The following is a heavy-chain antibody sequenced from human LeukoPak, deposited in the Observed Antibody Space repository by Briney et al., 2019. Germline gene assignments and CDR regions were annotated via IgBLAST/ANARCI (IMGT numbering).Heavy chain of an antibody. CDR1: GGSISSSSYY. V-gene: IGHV4-39*07. D-gene: IGHD6-19*01. CDR3: ARDGGVQWLPPYNWFDP. J-gene: IGHJ5*02. CDR2: IYYSGST. Sequence: SETLSLTCTVSGGSISSSSYYWGWIRQPPGKGLEWIGSIYYSGSTYYNPSLQSRVTISVDTSKNQFSLKLSSVTAADTAVYYCARDGGVQWLPPYNWFDPWGQGTLVTVSS.